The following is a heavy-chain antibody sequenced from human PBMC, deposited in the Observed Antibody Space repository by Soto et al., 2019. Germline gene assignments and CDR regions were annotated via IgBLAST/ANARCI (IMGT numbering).Heavy chain of an antibody. Sequence: GGPLRLSCAASGFTFSDYYTSWIRPAPGKGLEWGSYISSSGSTIYYADSVKGRFTISRDNAKNSLYLQMDSLRAEDTAVYYCARDGETIAAAGTRNWFDPWGQGTLVTVSS. J-gene: IGHJ5*02. D-gene: IGHD6-13*01. V-gene: IGHV3-11*01. CDR2: ISSSGSTI. CDR3: ARDGETIAAAGTRNWFDP. CDR1: GFTFSDYY.